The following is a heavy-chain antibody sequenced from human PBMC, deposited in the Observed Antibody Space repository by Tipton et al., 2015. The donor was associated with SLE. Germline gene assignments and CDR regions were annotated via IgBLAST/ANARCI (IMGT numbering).Heavy chain of an antibody. J-gene: IGHJ4*02. Sequence: TLSLTCTVSGGSISSGDYYWSWIRQPPGKGLEWIGYIYTSGSTNYNPSLKSRVTISVDTSKNQFSLKLSSVTAADTAVYYCARDTAMAVDYWGQGTLVTVSS. CDR1: GGSISSGDYY. CDR3: ARDTAMAVDY. V-gene: IGHV4-30-4*01. CDR2: IYTSGST. D-gene: IGHD5-18*01.